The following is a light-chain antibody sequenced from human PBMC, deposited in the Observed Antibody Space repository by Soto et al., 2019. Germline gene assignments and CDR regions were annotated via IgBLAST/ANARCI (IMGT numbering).Light chain of an antibody. V-gene: IGKV3-11*01. CDR1: QSISSY. J-gene: IGKJ5*01. CDR3: QQYTGPPTT. Sequence: EIVLTQSPATLSLPPGERATLSCRASQSISSYLAWYQQKPGQAPRLLIYDASNRATGIPARFSGSGSGTDFTLTISSLEPEDSAVYFCQQYTGPPTTFGQGTRLEIK. CDR2: DAS.